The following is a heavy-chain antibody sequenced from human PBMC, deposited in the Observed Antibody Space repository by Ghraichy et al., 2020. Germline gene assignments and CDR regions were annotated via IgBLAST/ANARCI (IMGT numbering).Heavy chain of an antibody. V-gene: IGHV4-59*11. Sequence: SETLSLTCTVSGGSISSHYWSWIRQPPGKGLQWIGYIYYSGSTNYNPSLKSRVTISLDTSKNQFSLKLSSVTAADTAVYYCARGGITTRSGMDVWGQGTTVTVSS. CDR3: ARGGITTRSGMDV. CDR2: IYYSGST. D-gene: IGHD6-6*01. CDR1: GGSISSHY. J-gene: IGHJ6*02.